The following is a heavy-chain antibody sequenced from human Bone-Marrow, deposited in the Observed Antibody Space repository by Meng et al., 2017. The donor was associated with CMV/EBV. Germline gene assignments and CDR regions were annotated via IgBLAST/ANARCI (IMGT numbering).Heavy chain of an antibody. CDR3: ARDARYYGSGPLLGMDV. V-gene: IGHV3-30*04. D-gene: IGHD3-10*01. J-gene: IGHJ6*02. CDR2: ISYDGSNK. CDR1: GFTFSSYA. Sequence: LSLTCAASGFTFSSYAMHWVRQAPGKGLEWVAVISYDGSNKYYADSVKGRFTISRDNSKNTLYLQMNNLRAEDTAVYYCARDARYYGSGPLLGMDVWGQGTTVTVSS.